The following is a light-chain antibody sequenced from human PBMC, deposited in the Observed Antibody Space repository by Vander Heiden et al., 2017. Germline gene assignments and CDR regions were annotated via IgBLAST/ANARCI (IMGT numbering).Light chain of an antibody. J-gene: IGLJ2*01. CDR1: SSDVGGYTY. CDR3: SSYTSSSSVV. CDR2: EVR. Sequence: QSALTQPAPVSGSPGPSTTISCPGTSSDVGGYTYVSWYQQHPGKAPKLMIYEVRNRPSAVSNRFSGSESGNTASLTISELQAEDEADYYCSSYTSSSSVVFGGGTKLTVL. V-gene: IGLV2-14*01.